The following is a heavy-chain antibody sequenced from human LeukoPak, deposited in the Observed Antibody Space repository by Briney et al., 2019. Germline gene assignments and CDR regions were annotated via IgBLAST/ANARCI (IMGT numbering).Heavy chain of an antibody. V-gene: IGHV4-59*01. CDR1: GGSISSYY. CDR3: ASRPGYDQGGAFDI. D-gene: IGHD5-12*01. CDR2: IYYSGST. Sequence: SETLSLTCTVSGGSISSYYWSWIRQPPGKGLEWIGYIYYSGSTNYNPSLMSRVTISVDTSKNQFSLKLSSVTAADTAVYYCASRPGYDQGGAFDIWGQGTMVTVSS. J-gene: IGHJ3*02.